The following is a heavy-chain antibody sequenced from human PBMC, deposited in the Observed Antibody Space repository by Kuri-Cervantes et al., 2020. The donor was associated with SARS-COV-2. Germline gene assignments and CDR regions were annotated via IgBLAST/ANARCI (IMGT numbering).Heavy chain of an antibody. D-gene: IGHD3-16*02. Sequence: ASVKVSCKASGYTFTNNGISWVRQAPGQGLEWMGWINTNTGNPTYAQGFTGRFVFSLDTSVSTAYLQISSLKAEDTAVYYCARVDMITFGGVIVIYAFDIWGQGTMVTVSS. V-gene: IGHV7-4-1*02. J-gene: IGHJ3*02. CDR2: INTNTGNP. CDR1: GYTFTNNG. CDR3: ARVDMITFGGVIVIYAFDI.